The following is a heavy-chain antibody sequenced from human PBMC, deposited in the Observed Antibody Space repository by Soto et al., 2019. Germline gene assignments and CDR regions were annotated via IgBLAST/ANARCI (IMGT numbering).Heavy chain of an antibody. Sequence: ASVNVSCKVSGYTLTELSMHWVRQAPGKGLEWMGGFDPEDGEAIYAQKFQGRVTMTEDTSTDTAYMELSSLRSEDTAVYYCARSGGSYNWFDPWGQGTLVTVSS. D-gene: IGHD2-15*01. CDR1: GYTLTELS. CDR3: ARSGGSYNWFDP. J-gene: IGHJ5*02. V-gene: IGHV1-24*01. CDR2: FDPEDGEA.